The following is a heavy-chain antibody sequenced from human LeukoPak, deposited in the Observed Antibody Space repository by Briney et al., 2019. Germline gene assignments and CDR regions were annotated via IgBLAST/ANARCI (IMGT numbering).Heavy chain of an antibody. CDR2: ISYDGSNK. J-gene: IGHJ4*02. V-gene: IGHV3-30-3*01. D-gene: IGHD6-13*01. Sequence: GRSLRLSCAASGFTFSSYAMHWVRQAPGKGLEWVAVISYDGSNKYCADSVKGRFTISRDNSKNTLYLQMNSLRAEDTAVYYCARAHPIGGIAAAGPTNFDYWGQGTLVTVSS. CDR1: GFTFSSYA. CDR3: ARAHPIGGIAAAGPTNFDY.